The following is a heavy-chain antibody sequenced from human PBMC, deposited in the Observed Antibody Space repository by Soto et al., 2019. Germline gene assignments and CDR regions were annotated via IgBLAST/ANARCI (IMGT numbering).Heavy chain of an antibody. CDR1: GYTFTGYY. Sequence: ASVKVSCKASGYTFTGYYIHWVREAPGQGLEWMGWINPQTGGTSYAQKFQGRVTLSRDTSINTAYLELSRLTFDDAAVYFCARERYQLLSEGMDVWGQGTTVTVSS. CDR3: ARERYQLLSEGMDV. J-gene: IGHJ6*02. V-gene: IGHV1-2*02. CDR2: INPQTGGT. D-gene: IGHD2-2*01.